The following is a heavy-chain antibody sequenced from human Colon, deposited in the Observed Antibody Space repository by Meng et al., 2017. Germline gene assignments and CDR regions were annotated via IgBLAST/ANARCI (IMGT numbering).Heavy chain of an antibody. J-gene: IGHJ4*02. CDR3: VRINHSIAVAGTFRGYYFDY. V-gene: IGHV3-11*04. Sequence: GESLKISCAASGFTFSDYYMSWIRQAPGRGLEWVSYISSSGSTIYYADSVKGRFTISRDNAKNSLYLQMNSLRAEDTAVYYCVRINHSIAVAGTFRGYYFDYWGQGTLVTVSS. D-gene: IGHD6-19*01. CDR1: GFTFSDYY. CDR2: ISSSGSTI.